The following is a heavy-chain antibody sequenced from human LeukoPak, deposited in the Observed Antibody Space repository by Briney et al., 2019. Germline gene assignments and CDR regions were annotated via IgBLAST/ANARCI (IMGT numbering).Heavy chain of an antibody. D-gene: IGHD2-2*01. Sequence: ESLKISCKGSGYSFSNYLITWVRQMPGKGLEWMGIIYPGASDTRYSPSFQGQVTISADKSIMTAYLQWSSLKASDTAMYYCARHEFSTSDYDYWGQGTRVTVSS. CDR3: ARHEFSTSDYDY. V-gene: IGHV5-51*01. CDR1: GYSFSNYL. J-gene: IGHJ4*02. CDR2: IYPGASDT.